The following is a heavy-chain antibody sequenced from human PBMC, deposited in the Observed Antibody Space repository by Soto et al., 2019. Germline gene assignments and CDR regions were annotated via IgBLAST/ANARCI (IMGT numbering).Heavy chain of an antibody. J-gene: IGHJ5*02. Sequence: SETLSLTCAVYGGSFSGYYWSWIRQPPGKGLEWIGEINRSGSTNYNPSLKSRVTISVDTSKNQFSLKLSSVTAADTAVYYCARDQLEGNWFDPWGQGTLVTVSS. CDR2: INRSGST. D-gene: IGHD1-1*01. CDR1: GGSFSGYY. CDR3: ARDQLEGNWFDP. V-gene: IGHV4-34*01.